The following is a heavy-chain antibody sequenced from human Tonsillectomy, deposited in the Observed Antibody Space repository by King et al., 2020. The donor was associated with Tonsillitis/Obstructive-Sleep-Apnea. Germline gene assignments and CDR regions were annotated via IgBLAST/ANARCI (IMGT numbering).Heavy chain of an antibody. D-gene: IGHD4-11*01. CDR2: IWYDGRKK. J-gene: IGHJ6*02. CDR3: ASEMLTSNWPYYGMDV. V-gene: IGHV3-33*01. Sequence: VQLVESGGGVVQPGRSLRLSCAASGFTFSSYGMHWVRQAPGKGLEWVAVIWYDGRKKNYEDSVKGRFTISRDNSKNTLFLQMNSLRGEDTAVYYCASEMLTSNWPYYGMDVWGQGTTVTVSS. CDR1: GFTFSSYG.